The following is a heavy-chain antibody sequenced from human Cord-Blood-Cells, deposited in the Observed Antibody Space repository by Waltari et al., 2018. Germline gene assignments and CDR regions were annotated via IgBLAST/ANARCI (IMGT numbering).Heavy chain of an antibody. J-gene: IGHJ4*02. V-gene: IGHV4-30-4*08. CDR2: IDYSGST. CDR3: VRDEGGSGSFDY. Sequence: QVQLQESGPGLVKPSQTLSLTCTVSGGSISSGDYYWSWIRQPPGKGLEWIGYIDYSGSTYYNPSVKSRVTISVDTSKNQFSLKLSSVTAADTAVYYCVRDEGGSGSFDYWGQGTLVTVSS. CDR1: GGSISSGDYY. D-gene: IGHD3-10*01.